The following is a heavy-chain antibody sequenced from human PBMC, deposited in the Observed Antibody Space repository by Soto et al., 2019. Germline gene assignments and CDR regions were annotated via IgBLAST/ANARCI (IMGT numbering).Heavy chain of an antibody. CDR1: GYTFTSYY. D-gene: IGHD6-19*01. CDR3: ARDKRIAVARQYYFDY. V-gene: IGHV1-46*01. Sequence: QVQLVQSGAEVKKPGASVKVSCKASGYTFTSYYMHWVRQAPGQGLEWMGIINPSGGSTSYAQKFQGRVTMTRDTSTSTVYMELSSLRSEDTAVYYCARDKRIAVARQYYFDYWGQGTLVTVSS. CDR2: INPSGGST. J-gene: IGHJ4*02.